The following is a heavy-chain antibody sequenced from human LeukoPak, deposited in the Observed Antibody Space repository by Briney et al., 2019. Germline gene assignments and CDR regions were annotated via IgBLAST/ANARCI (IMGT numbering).Heavy chain of an antibody. J-gene: IGHJ4*02. Sequence: GGSLRLSCAASGFTFSSYEMNWVRQAPGKGLEWVSYISSSGSTIYYADSVKGRFTISRDNAKNSLYLQMNSLRAEDTAVYYCARVKGGYCSGGSCYLWDYWGQGTLVTVSS. V-gene: IGHV3-48*03. CDR3: ARVKGGYCSGGSCYLWDY. CDR1: GFTFSSYE. CDR2: ISSSGSTI. D-gene: IGHD2-15*01.